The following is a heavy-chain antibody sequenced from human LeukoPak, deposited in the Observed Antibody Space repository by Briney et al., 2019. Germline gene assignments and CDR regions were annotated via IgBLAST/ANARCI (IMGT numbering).Heavy chain of an antibody. V-gene: IGHV4-31*03. Sequence: PSQTLSLTCTVSGGSINSADYYWSWIRRHPGKGLEWIGYIYYSGSRYYNPSLKSRVSISIDTSTNQFSLNLSSVTAADTAVYYCARDLGGDGFNLRNWFDPWGQGTLVTVSS. CDR2: IYYSGSR. CDR3: ARDLGGDGFNLRNWFDP. J-gene: IGHJ5*02. CDR1: GGSINSADYY. D-gene: IGHD5-24*01.